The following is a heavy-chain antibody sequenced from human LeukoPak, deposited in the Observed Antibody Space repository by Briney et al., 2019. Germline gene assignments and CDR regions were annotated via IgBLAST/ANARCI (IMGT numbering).Heavy chain of an antibody. CDR2: INHSGST. J-gene: IGHJ3*02. V-gene: IGHV4-34*01. CDR3: ARGRYEWEPPNAFDI. D-gene: IGHD1-26*01. Sequence: PSETLSLTCAVYGGSFSGYYWSWIRQPPGKGLEWIGEINHSGSTNYNPSLKSRVTISVDTSKNQFSLKLSSVTAADTAVYYCARGRYEWEPPNAFDIWGQGTMVTVSS. CDR1: GGSFSGYY.